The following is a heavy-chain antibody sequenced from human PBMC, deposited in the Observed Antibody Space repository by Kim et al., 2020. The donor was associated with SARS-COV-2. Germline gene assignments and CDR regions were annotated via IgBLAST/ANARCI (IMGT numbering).Heavy chain of an antibody. V-gene: IGHV1-18*01. CDR1: GYTFTSYG. Sequence: ASVKVSCKASGYTFTSYGISWVRQAPGQGLEWMGWISAYNGNTNYAQKLQGRVTMTTDTSTSTAYMELRSLRSDDTAVYYCARDITMVRGVPYYYYYGMDVWGQGTTVTVSS. CDR2: ISAYNGNT. J-gene: IGHJ6*02. D-gene: IGHD3-10*01. CDR3: ARDITMVRGVPYYYYYGMDV.